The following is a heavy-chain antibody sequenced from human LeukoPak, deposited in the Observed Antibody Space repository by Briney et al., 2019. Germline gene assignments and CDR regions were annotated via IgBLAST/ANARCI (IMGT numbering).Heavy chain of an antibody. Sequence: PGGSLRLSCAASGFTFSDYYMNWIRQAPGKGLEWLSYISSSGTTIYYADSVKGRFTISRDNAKNLLYLQMNSLRAEDTAVYYCARDPSYSSSSRWFDPWGQGILVTVSS. D-gene: IGHD6-13*01. CDR3: ARDPSYSSSSRWFDP. CDR2: ISSSGTTI. V-gene: IGHV3-11*04. CDR1: GFTFSDYY. J-gene: IGHJ5*02.